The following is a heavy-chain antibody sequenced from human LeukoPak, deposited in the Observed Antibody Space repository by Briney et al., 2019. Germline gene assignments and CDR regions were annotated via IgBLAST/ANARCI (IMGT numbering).Heavy chain of an antibody. CDR2: IRYDGSNK. V-gene: IGHV3-30*02. CDR3: AKLFIGLERHQMASGVDY. CDR1: GFTFSSYG. J-gene: IGHJ4*02. Sequence: GASLGLSCAASGFTFSSYGMHWVRQAPGKGLEGVAFIRYDGSNKYYAESVKGRFTISRDNSKNTLYLQMNSLRAEDTSVYYCAKLFIGLERHQMASGVDYWGQGTLVTVSS. D-gene: IGHD1-1*01.